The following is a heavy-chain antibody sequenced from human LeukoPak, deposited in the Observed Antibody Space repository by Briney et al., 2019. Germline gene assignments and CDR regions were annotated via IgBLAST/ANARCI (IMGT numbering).Heavy chain of an antibody. CDR3: ARDLYCMWW. D-gene: IGHD2-21*01. J-gene: IGHJ4*02. CDR1: GFTFSSYR. CDR2: IKQDGSEK. Sequence: GGSLRLSCAASGFTFSSYRMSWVRQAPGKGLEWVANIKQDGSEKYCVDSVKGRFTISRDNAKNSLYLQMNSLRAEDTAVYYCARDLYCMWWGGQGTLVTVSS. V-gene: IGHV3-7*01.